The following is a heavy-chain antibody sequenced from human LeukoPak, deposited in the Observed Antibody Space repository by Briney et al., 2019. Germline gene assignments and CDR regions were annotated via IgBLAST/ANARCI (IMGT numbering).Heavy chain of an antibody. J-gene: IGHJ5*02. CDR2: IYYSGST. CDR1: GGSISSYY. CDR3: ARDHPYGAPEGWFDP. D-gene: IGHD4-17*01. Sequence: SETLSLTCTVSGGSISSYYWSWIRQPPGKGLEWIGYIYYSGSTNYNPSLKSRVTISVDTSKNQFSLKLSSVTAADTAVYYCARDHPYGAPEGWFDPWGQGTLVTVSS. V-gene: IGHV4-59*01.